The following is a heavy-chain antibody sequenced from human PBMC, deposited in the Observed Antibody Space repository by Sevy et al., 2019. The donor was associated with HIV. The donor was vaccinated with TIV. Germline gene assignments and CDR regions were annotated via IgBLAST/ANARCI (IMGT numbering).Heavy chain of an antibody. CDR3: ARESIAAAGDFDY. CDR2: IYYSGST. D-gene: IGHD6-13*01. CDR1: GGSTNNYF. Sequence: SETLSLTCTVSGGSTNNYFWSWIRQPPGKGLEWIGYIYYSGSTNYNPSLKSRVTISLDTSKNQLSLKLSSVTAADTAVYYCARESIAAAGDFDYWGQGTLVTVSS. V-gene: IGHV4-59*01. J-gene: IGHJ4*02.